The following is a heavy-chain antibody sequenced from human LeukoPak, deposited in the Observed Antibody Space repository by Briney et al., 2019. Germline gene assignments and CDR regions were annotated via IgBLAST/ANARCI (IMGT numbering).Heavy chain of an antibody. J-gene: IGHJ5*02. D-gene: IGHD3-10*01. CDR2: ISANNGNT. V-gene: IGHV1-18*01. CDR3: ARDPRGSDPPRGFDP. CDR1: GYTFTNYG. Sequence: ASVKVSCKASGYTFTNYGISWVRQAPGQGLEWMGRISANNGNTNYAQKLQGRVTMTTDTSTSTAYMELRSLRSDDTAVYYCARDPRGSDPPRGFDPWGQGTLVTVSS.